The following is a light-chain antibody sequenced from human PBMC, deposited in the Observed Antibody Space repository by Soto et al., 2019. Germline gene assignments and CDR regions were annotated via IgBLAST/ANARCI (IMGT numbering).Light chain of an antibody. CDR1: QSAGNF. J-gene: IGKJ5*01. Sequence: EIVMTQSPATLSVSAGETASLSCRASQSAGNFLARYQQKPGQAPRLLIYYISTRATGIPARFSGSGSGTEFTLTINSLQSEDSAVYYCQQHNQWPITFGQGTRLEI. V-gene: IGKV3D-15*01. CDR3: QQHNQWPIT. CDR2: YIS.